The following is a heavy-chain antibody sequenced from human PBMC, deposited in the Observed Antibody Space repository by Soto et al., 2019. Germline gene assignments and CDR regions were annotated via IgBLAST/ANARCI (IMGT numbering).Heavy chain of an antibody. D-gene: IGHD2-21*01. Sequence: PGGSLRLSCAASGFTVSSNYMSWVRQAPGKGLEWVSVIYSGGSTYYADSVKGRFTISRDNSKNTLYLQMNSLRAEDTAVYYCARDPPGVGIGYWGQGTLVTVSS. J-gene: IGHJ4*02. V-gene: IGHV3-66*01. CDR2: IYSGGST. CDR1: GFTVSSNY. CDR3: ARDPPGVGIGY.